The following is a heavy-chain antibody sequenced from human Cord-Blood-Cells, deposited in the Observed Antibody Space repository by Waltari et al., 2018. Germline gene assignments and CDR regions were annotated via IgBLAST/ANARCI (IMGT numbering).Heavy chain of an antibody. CDR1: GGSFSGYY. V-gene: IGHV4-34*01. CDR2: INHSGST. CDR3: ARDIVVVPAAIEGDYNWFDP. J-gene: IGHJ5*02. Sequence: QVQLQQWGAGLLKPSETLSLTCAVYGGSFSGYYWSWIRQPPGTGLEWIGEINHSGSTNYNPSLKSRVTISVDTSKNQFSLKLSSVTAADTAVYYCARDIVVVPAAIEGDYNWFDPWGQGTLVTVSS. D-gene: IGHD2-2*01.